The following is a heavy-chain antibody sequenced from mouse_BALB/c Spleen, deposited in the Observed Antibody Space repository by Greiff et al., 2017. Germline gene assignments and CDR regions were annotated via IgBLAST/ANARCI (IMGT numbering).Heavy chain of an antibody. J-gene: IGHJ3*01. CDR3: ARGPAWFAY. V-gene: IGHV1-18*01. CDR2: INPNNGGT. Sequence: EVMLVESGPELVKPGASVKIPCKASGYTFTDYNMDWVKQSHGKSLEWIGDINPNNGGTIYNQKFKGKATLTVDKSSSTAYMEPRSLTSEDTAVYYCARGPAWFAYWGQGTLVTVSA. CDR1: GYTFTDYN.